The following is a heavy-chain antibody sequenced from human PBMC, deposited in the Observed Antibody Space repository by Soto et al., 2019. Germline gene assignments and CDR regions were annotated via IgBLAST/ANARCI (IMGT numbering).Heavy chain of an antibody. Sequence: GGSLRLSCAATGLTFSNYWMNWVRQAPGKGLEWVANIKEDGSEVNYVDSVKGRFTISRDNARNSVYLQMNSLRADDTAVYYCLSFWTDSWGQGTLVTVSS. V-gene: IGHV3-7*03. CDR2: IKEDGSEV. CDR3: LSFWTDS. J-gene: IGHJ4*02. D-gene: IGHD1-1*01. CDR1: GLTFSNYW.